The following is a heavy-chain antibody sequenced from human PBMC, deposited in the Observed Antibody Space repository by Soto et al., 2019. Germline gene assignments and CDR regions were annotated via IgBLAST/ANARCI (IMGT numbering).Heavy chain of an antibody. CDR2: IIPIFGTA. Sequence: SVKVSCKASGGTFSSYAISWVRQAPGQGLEWMGGIIPIFGTANYAQKFQGRVTTTADESTSTAYMELSSLRSEDTAVYYCARAYYDSSGYYPYFDYWGQGTLVAVSS. CDR1: GGTFSSYA. J-gene: IGHJ4*02. V-gene: IGHV1-69*13. D-gene: IGHD3-22*01. CDR3: ARAYYDSSGYYPYFDY.